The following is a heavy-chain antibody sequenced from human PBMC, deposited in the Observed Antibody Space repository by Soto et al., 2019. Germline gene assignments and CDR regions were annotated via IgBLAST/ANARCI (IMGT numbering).Heavy chain of an antibody. J-gene: IGHJ4*02. CDR2: ISYDGSNK. D-gene: IGHD3-22*01. Sequence: GGSLRHSCAASGLTFRSYCMPVGRQAPSKGLEWVAVISYDGSNKYYADSVKGRFTISRDNSKNTLYLQMNNLRAEDTAVYYFACDSAYYNSRVFDDWGQGSPVTVYS. CDR3: ACDSAYYNSRVFDD. V-gene: IGHV3-30*03. CDR1: GLTFRSYC.